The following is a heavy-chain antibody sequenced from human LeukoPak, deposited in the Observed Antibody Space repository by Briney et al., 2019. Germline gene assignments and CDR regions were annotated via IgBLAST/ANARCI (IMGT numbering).Heavy chain of an antibody. CDR1: GFSFRAYW. D-gene: IGHD6-19*01. J-gene: IGHJ4*02. CDR3: ARKGSGWYKLDY. V-gene: IGHV4-39*07. Sequence: PGGSLRLSCTTSGFSFRAYWMGWVRQAPGKGLEWIGTIYYSGSTYYNPSLKSRVTISIDTSKNQFSLKLTSVTAADTAVYYCARKGSGWYKLDYWGQGTLVTVSS. CDR2: IYYSGST.